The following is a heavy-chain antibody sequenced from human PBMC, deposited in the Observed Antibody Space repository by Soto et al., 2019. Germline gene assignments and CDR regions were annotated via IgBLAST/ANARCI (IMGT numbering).Heavy chain of an antibody. CDR1: GGTFSSYA. V-gene: IGHV1-69*06. CDR3: ASGYYDFWSGYPTAGFDY. Sequence: SVKVSCKASGGTFSSYAISWVRQAPGQGLEWMGGIIPIFGTANYAQKFQGRVTITADKSTSTAYMELSSLRSEDTAVYYCASGYYDFWSGYPTAGFDYWGQGTLVTVS. D-gene: IGHD3-3*01. CDR2: IIPIFGTA. J-gene: IGHJ4*02.